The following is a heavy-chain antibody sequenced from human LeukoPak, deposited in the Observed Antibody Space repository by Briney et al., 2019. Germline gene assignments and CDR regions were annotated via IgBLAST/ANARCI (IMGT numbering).Heavy chain of an antibody. J-gene: IGHJ5*02. Sequence: SETLSLTCTVSGGSISIYYWSWIRQPPGRGLEWIEYIDHSGTTNYNPSLKSRVTISVDTSKNQFSLRVSSVTAADTAVYYCARHLGQMRFDPWGQGTLVTVSS. V-gene: IGHV4-59*08. CDR2: IDHSGTT. CDR3: ARHLGQMRFDP. CDR1: GGSISIYY. D-gene: IGHD3-16*01.